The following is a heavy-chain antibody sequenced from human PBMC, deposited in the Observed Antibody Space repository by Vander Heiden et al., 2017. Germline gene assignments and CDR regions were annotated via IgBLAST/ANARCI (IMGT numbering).Heavy chain of an antibody. CDR1: GFTFSSYS. V-gene: IGHV3-21*02. CDR3: ARAPCGGDCYLAFDI. Sequence: EVQLVESGGGLVKPGGSLSLSCAASGFTFSSYSMNWVRQAPGKGLEWVSSISSSSSYLYYADSVKGRFTISRDNAKNSLYLQVNSLRAEDTAVYYCARAPCGGDCYLAFDIWGQGTMVTVSS. D-gene: IGHD2-21*02. J-gene: IGHJ3*02. CDR2: ISSSSSYL.